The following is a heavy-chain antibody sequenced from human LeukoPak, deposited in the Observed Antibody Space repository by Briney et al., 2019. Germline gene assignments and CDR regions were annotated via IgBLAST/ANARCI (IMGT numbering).Heavy chain of an antibody. Sequence: SQTLSLTCTVSGDSISSGGYYWSWIRQHPRKHLEWLGYIYYSGSTYYNPSLKSRVTISVDTSKNQFSLKLSSVTAADTAVYYCAREVSSVRYYGMDVWGQGTTVTVSS. J-gene: IGHJ6*02. CDR2: IYYSGST. V-gene: IGHV4-31*03. CDR1: GDSISSGGYY. D-gene: IGHD4-11*01. CDR3: AREVSSVRYYGMDV.